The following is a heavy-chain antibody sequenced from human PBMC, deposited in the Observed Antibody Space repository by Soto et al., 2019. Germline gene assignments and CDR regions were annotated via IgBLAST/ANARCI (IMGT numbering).Heavy chain of an antibody. CDR2: ISAYNGNT. J-gene: IGHJ5*02. V-gene: IGHV1-18*01. D-gene: IGHD3-3*01. Sequence: GASVKVSCKASGYTFTSYGISWVRQAPGQGLEWMGWISAYNGNTNYAQKLQGRVTMTTDTSTSTAYMELRSLRSDDTAVYYCARCYDFWSGYYRGWFDPWGQGTLVTVSS. CDR1: GYTFTSYG. CDR3: ARCYDFWSGYYRGWFDP.